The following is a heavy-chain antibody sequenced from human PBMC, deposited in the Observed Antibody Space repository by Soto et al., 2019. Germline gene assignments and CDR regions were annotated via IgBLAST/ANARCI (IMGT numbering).Heavy chain of an antibody. CDR1: GVIFSNYV. D-gene: IGHD2-21*02. Sequence: QVQLVESGGGVVQPGRSLRLSCAASGVIFSNYVMHWVRQAPGKGLEWVAVISYDGNSKHYADSVKGRFTISRDNSKSTLYVQMNSLRAEDTAVYYCARSYCGDDCALDHWGQGTLVTVSS. CDR2: ISYDGNSK. V-gene: IGHV3-30-3*01. CDR3: ARSYCGDDCALDH. J-gene: IGHJ4*02.